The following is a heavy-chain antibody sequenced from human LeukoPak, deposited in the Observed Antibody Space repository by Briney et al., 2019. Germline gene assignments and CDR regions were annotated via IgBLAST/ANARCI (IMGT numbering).Heavy chain of an antibody. V-gene: IGHV3-21*01. CDR3: ARDVATISNWFDP. J-gene: IGHJ5*02. D-gene: IGHD5-24*01. Sequence: SRGSLRLSCAASGFTFNTYSMNWVRQAPGKGLEWVSSISSSSDYIYYADSVKGRFTISRDNAKNSLYLQMNSLRAEDTAVYYCARDVATISNWFDPWGQRTLVTVSS. CDR2: ISSSSDYI. CDR1: GFTFNTYS.